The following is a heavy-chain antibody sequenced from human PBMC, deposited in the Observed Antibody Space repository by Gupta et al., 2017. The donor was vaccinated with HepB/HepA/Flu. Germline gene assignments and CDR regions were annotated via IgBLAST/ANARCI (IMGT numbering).Heavy chain of an antibody. Sequence: QLLESGGGLVQPGGSLRLSCAASGFTFSSNAVSWVRQAPGKGLEWVSSISVGGASTYNADSVKGRFTISRDNSKNTLYLQMNRLRAEDTAVYFCAKNQGNYYQFGMDVWGQGTTVTVSS. V-gene: IGHV3-23*01. CDR3: AKNQGNYYQFGMDV. CDR1: GFTFSSNA. J-gene: IGHJ6*02. CDR2: ISVGGAST.